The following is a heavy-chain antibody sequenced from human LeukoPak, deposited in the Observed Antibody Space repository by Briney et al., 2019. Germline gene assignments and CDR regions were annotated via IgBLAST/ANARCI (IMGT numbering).Heavy chain of an antibody. J-gene: IGHJ5*02. V-gene: IGHV4-59*01. CDR3: ARGMYELQLGAWFDP. D-gene: IGHD3-16*01. Sequence: PSETLSLTCTVCCGYISSDYWSWIRQPPGKGLEYIGFMFASGTSNYNPSFKSRVTMSVDTSKSQFSMNLSSVTAPPTAVSYCARGMYELQLGAWFDPWGQGTLVTVSS. CDR1: CGYISSDY. CDR2: MFASGTS.